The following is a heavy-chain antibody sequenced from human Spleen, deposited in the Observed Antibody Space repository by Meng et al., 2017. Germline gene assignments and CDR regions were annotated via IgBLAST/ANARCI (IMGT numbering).Heavy chain of an antibody. CDR1: GDTFTGYY. J-gene: IGHJ6*02. V-gene: IGHV1-2*02. Sequence: ASVKVSCKASGDTFTGYYMHWVRQAPGQGLEWMGWINPNSGVTDSAQQFQGRVTMTRDTSISTVYMELRRLRSDDTAVYYCARFAYGMDVWGQGTTVTVSS. CDR2: INPNSGVT. CDR3: ARFAYGMDV.